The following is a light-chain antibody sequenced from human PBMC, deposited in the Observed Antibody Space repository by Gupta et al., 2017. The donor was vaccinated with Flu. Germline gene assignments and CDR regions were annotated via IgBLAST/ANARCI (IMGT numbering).Light chain of an antibody. CDR3: MQGAHWPWA. Sequence: VVLPQSPLSMPVTLGRLDSISCRSSQGLVYSDENTYLHWFQQRPGQSPRRLIYQVSYRDSGVPDRVKGRWSCTDFTLKNSWVEAEDFGIYFCMQGAHWPWAFGQETTVEIK. CDR1: QGLVYSDENTY. CDR2: QVS. J-gene: IGKJ1*01. V-gene: IGKV2-30*01.